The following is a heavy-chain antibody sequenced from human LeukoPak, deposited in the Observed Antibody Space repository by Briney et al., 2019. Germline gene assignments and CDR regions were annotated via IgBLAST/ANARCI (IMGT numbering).Heavy chain of an antibody. CDR3: ARRGAPGAANYFDY. CDR1: GFTFSSYG. Sequence: GGSLRLSYASSGFTFSSYGMNWISQAPGEGLEWVSFISRSGDSTYYADSVKGRFTISRDSSKNTLYLQMNSLRAEDMAVYYCARRGAPGAANYFDYWGQGTLVTVSS. J-gene: IGHJ4*01. CDR2: ISRSGDST. V-gene: IGHV3-23*01. D-gene: IGHD2-2*01.